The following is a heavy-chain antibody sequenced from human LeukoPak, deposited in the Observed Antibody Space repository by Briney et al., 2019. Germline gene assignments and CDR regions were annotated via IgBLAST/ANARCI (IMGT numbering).Heavy chain of an antibody. CDR1: GGSISSYY. CDR3: ARDRAPFLAAAAIFDY. J-gene: IGHJ4*02. V-gene: IGHV4-4*07. Sequence: PPETLSLTCTVSGGSISSYYWSWIRQPAGKGLEWIGRIYTSGSTNYNPSLKSRVTMSVDTSKNQFSLKLSSVTAADTAVYYCARDRAPFLAAAAIFDYWGQGTLVTVS. CDR2: IYTSGST. D-gene: IGHD6-13*01.